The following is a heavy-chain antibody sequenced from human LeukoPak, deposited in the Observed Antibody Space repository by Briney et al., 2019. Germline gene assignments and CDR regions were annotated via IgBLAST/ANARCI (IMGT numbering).Heavy chain of an antibody. Sequence: GRSLRLSCAASGFTFSSYAMHWVRQAPGKGLEWVAVISYDGSNKFYADSVKGRFTISRDNSKDTLYLHMNSLRAEDTAVYYCARGVVVVPAAMGPHFDYWGQGTLVTVSS. CDR2: ISYDGSNK. CDR1: GFTFSSYA. D-gene: IGHD2-2*01. CDR3: ARGVVVVPAAMGPHFDY. V-gene: IGHV3-30-3*01. J-gene: IGHJ4*02.